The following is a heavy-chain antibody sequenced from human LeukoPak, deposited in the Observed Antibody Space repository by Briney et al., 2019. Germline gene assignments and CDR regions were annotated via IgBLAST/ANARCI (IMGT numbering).Heavy chain of an antibody. D-gene: IGHD3-22*01. CDR3: ARKEAIYYDTTGAFDI. J-gene: IGHJ3*02. Sequence: PGGSLRLSCAASGFTFSSYWMTWVRQAPGKGLEWVANIKQDGSEKYYVDSLKGRFTISRDNAKNSLYLQMNSLRAEDTAVYYCARKEAIYYDTTGAFDIWGQGTMVTVSS. V-gene: IGHV3-7*01. CDR1: GFTFSSYW. CDR2: IKQDGSEK.